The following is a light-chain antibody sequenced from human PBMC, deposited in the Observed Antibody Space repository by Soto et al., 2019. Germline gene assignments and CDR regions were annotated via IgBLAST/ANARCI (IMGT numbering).Light chain of an antibody. CDR1: SSDVGGYNY. CDR3: SSYTSSSTLG. CDR2: EVS. Sequence: QSALTQPASVSGSPGQSITISCTGTSSDVGGYNYVSWYQQYPGKAPKLMIYEVSNRPSGVSNRFSGSKSGNTASLTISGLQAEDEADYYCSSYTSSSTLGFGSGTKVTVL. J-gene: IGLJ1*01. V-gene: IGLV2-14*01.